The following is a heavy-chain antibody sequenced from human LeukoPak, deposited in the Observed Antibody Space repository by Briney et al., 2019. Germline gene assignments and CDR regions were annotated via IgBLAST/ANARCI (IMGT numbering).Heavy chain of an antibody. CDR1: GYTLTGDY. Sequence: ASVKVCCKASGYTLTGDYMHWARQAPGQGLESMGWMNPNSGGTKYAQKFQGRVTMTRDTSISTAYMELSRLRSDDTAMYYCARDKLGLGELSLYDQWGQGTLVTVFS. D-gene: IGHD3-16*02. CDR3: ARDKLGLGELSLYDQ. J-gene: IGHJ5*02. V-gene: IGHV1-2*02. CDR2: MNPNSGGT.